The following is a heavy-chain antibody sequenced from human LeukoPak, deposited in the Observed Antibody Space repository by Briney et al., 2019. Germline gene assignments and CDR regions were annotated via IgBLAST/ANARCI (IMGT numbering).Heavy chain of an antibody. CDR2: MNPNSGNT. J-gene: IGHJ5*02. CDR3: ARVDSSSWYNWFDP. Sequence: ASVKVSCKASGYTFTSYDINWVRQATGQGLEWMGWMNPNSGNTGYAQKFQGRVTMTRNTSISTAYMELSSLRSEDTAVNYCARVDSSSWYNWFDPWGQGTLVTVSS. CDR1: GYTFTSYD. V-gene: IGHV1-8*01. D-gene: IGHD6-13*01.